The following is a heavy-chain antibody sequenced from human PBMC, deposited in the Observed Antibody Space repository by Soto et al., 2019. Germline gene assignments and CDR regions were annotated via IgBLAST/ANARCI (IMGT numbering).Heavy chain of an antibody. Sequence: QLQLQESGPGLVKPSETLSLTCTVSDGSISSSSYYWGWIRQPPGKGLEWIGSIYYSGSTYYNPSLKSRVHISIGTSNNQSSLKPASVTAANPAVDYCARHDGELWYAEVAGTMVDYWGQGTLVTVSS. V-gene: IGHV4-39*01. CDR1: DGSISSSSYY. J-gene: IGHJ4*02. CDR2: IYYSGST. D-gene: IGHD6-19*01. CDR3: ARHDGELWYAEVAGTMVDY.